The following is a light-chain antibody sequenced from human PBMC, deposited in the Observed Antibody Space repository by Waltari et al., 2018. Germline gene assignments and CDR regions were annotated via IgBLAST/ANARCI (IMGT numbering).Light chain of an antibody. V-gene: IGKV1-39*01. CDR3: QQTSSTPS. CDR1: QRIRSY. Sequence: DIQMTQSPSSLSASVGDRVTITCRASQRIRSYLNWYQQKPGKVPKLLIYAASTLQDGVPSRFSGSGSGTGFSLTITSLQPEDFAFYYCQQTSSTPSFGGGTKVEIK. J-gene: IGKJ4*01. CDR2: AAS.